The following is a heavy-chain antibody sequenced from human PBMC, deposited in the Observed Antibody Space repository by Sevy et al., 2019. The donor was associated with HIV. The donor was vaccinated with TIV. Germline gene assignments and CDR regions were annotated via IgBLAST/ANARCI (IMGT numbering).Heavy chain of an antibody. CDR2: ISNSGGTT. J-gene: IGHJ1*01. CDR3: ALERLSSDVAEYFQN. V-gene: IGHV3-11*04. Sequence: GGSLRLSCAASGFTFSDYYMSWIRQAPGKGLEWVSYISNSGGTTYYADSVKGRFTISRDNAKNSLYLQMNSLRAEDTAVYYCALERLSSDVAEYFQNWGQGTLVTVSS. CDR1: GFTFSDYY. D-gene: IGHD1-1*01.